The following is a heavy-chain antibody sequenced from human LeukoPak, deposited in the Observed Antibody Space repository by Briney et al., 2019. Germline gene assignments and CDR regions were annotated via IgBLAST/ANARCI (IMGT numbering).Heavy chain of an antibody. CDR3: ARDPLGYSSTNFDY. V-gene: IGHV3-48*03. CDR2: ISSSGSTI. Sequence: GGSLRLSCAASGFTFSSYEMNWVRQAPGKGLEWVSYISSSGSTIYYADSVKGRFTISGDNAKNSLYLQMNSLRAEDTAVYYCARDPLGYSSTNFDYWGQGTLVTVSS. CDR1: GFTFSSYE. J-gene: IGHJ4*02. D-gene: IGHD6-13*01.